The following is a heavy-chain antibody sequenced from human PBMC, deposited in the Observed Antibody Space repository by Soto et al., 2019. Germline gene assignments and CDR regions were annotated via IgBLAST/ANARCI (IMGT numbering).Heavy chain of an antibody. V-gene: IGHV2-70*12. CDR3: AHCTLHDYGDYDPGTSHVFDS. J-gene: IGHJ4*02. D-gene: IGHD4-17*01. CDR1: GFSLSTSGMC. CDR2: IDWDDDK. Sequence: SGPTLVNPTQTLTLTCTFSGFSLSTSGMCVSWIRQPPGKALEWLARIDWDDDKYYSTSLKTRLTISKDTSKNQVVLTMTNMDPVDTATYYCAHCTLHDYGDYDPGTSHVFDSWGQGTLVTVSS.